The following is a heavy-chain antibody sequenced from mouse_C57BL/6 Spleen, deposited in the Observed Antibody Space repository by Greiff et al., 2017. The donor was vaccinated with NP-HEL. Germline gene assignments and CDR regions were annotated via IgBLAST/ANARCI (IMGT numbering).Heavy chain of an antibody. Sequence: EVKLVESGGGLVKPGGSLKLSCAASGFTFSDYGMHWVRQAPEKGLEWVAYISSGSSTIYYADTVKGRFTISRDNAKNTLFLQMTSLRSEETAMYYCARREFITTVVATGDYAMDYWGQGTSVTVSS. CDR1: GFTFSDYG. CDR3: ARREFITTVVATGDYAMDY. V-gene: IGHV5-17*01. D-gene: IGHD1-1*01. J-gene: IGHJ4*01. CDR2: ISSGSSTI.